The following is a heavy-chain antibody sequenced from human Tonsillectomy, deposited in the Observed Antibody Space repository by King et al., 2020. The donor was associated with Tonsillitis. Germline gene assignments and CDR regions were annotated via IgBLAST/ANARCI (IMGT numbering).Heavy chain of an antibody. Sequence: VQLQKWGAGLLKPSETLSLTCAVYGGSFSGYYWSWIRQPPGKGLEWIGEINHSGSTNYNPSLKSRVTISVDTSKNQFSLKLSSVTAADTAVYYCARGTVVVPAALMGYYYYYYMDVWGKGTTVTVTS. V-gene: IGHV4-34*01. D-gene: IGHD2-2*01. CDR1: GGSFSGYY. J-gene: IGHJ6*03. CDR2: INHSGST. CDR3: ARGTVVVPAALMGYYYYYYMDV.